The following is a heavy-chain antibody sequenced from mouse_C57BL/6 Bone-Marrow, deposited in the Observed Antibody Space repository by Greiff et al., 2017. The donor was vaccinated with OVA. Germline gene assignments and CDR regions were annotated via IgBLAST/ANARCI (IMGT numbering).Heavy chain of an antibody. CDR2: IDPETGGT. V-gene: IGHV1-15*01. CDR1: GYTFTDYE. CDR3: TRYPFYYSNAWFAY. J-gene: IGHJ3*01. Sequence: QVQLKQSGAELVRPGASVTLSCKASGYTFTDYEIHWVKQTPVHGLEWIGAIDPETGGTAYNQKFKGKAILTADKSSSTAYMELRSLTSEDSAVYYCTRYPFYYSNAWFAYWGQGTLVTVSA. D-gene: IGHD2-5*01.